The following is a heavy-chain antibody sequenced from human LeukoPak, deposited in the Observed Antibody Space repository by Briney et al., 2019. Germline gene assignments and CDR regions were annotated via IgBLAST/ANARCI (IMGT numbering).Heavy chain of an antibody. CDR1: GYTFTSYG. CDR2: ISAYNGNT. CDR3: ARGRGIQLRRKGDWFDP. Sequence: ASVKVSCKASGYTFTSYGISWVRQAPGQGLEWMGWISAYNGNTNYAQKLQGRVTMTTDTSTSTAYMELSSLRSEDTAVYYCARGRGIQLRRKGDWFDPWGQGTLVTVSS. J-gene: IGHJ5*02. V-gene: IGHV1-18*01. D-gene: IGHD5-18*01.